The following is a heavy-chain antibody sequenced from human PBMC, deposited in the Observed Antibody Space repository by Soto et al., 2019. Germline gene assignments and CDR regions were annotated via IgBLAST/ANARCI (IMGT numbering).Heavy chain of an antibody. CDR1: GVAVSSYT. V-gene: IGHV4-4*07. D-gene: IGHD2-21*02. J-gene: IGHJ4*02. CDR2: VFSSVSA. CDR3: ARDGMTTGDT. Sequence: QVQLQQSGPGQVIPSETLSLTCIVPGVAVSSYTWSWVRQPANKGLELIGRVFSSVSATYNPSRKSRASISMATPENRVPRSLDSVTAADAGVYFCARDGMTTGDTWGPGTLVTVSS.